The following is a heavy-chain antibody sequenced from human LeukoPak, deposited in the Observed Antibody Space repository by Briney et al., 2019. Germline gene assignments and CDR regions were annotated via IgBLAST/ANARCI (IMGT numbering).Heavy chain of an antibody. V-gene: IGHV4-39*07. J-gene: IGHJ5*02. Sequence: SETLSLTCTVSGGSISSISYYWGWIRQPPGKGLEWIGSIYYSGSTYYNPSLKSRVTMSRDMSKKQFSLMLSSLTAADTAVYYCARGFGSGSYYYGWFDPWGQGTLVTVSS. CDR3: ARGFGSGSYYYGWFDP. D-gene: IGHD3-10*01. CDR2: IYYSGST. CDR1: GGSISSISYY.